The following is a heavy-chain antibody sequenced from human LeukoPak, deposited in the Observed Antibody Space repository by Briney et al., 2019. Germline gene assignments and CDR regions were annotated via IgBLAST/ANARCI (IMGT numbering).Heavy chain of an antibody. CDR2: SSGNT. J-gene: IGHJ4*02. Sequence: SETLSLTCTVSGDSISSSKKYWGWVRQPPGKGLEWIGSSSGNTYYNPSLKSRVTISLDTSRNQFSLGLSSVTAADTADYYCARAQGNGLIDFWGQGTLVTVSS. V-gene: IGHV4-39*01. CDR1: GDSISSSKKY. D-gene: IGHD3/OR15-3a*01. CDR3: ARAQGNGLIDF.